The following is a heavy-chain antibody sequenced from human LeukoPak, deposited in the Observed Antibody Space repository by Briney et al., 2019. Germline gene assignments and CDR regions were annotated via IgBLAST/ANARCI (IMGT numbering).Heavy chain of an antibody. CDR3: ARPLSQAYDI. J-gene: IGHJ3*02. Sequence: SETLSLTCTVSGGSISSYYWSWIRQPPGKALEWIGYIHYSGNTNYNPSLKSRVTISLDTSRNQFSLKLTSVTAADTAIYYCARPLSQAYDIWGQGTTVIVSS. V-gene: IGHV4-59*08. CDR2: IHYSGNT. CDR1: GGSISSYY.